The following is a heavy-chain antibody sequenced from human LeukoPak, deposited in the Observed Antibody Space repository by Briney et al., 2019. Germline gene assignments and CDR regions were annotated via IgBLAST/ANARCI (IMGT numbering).Heavy chain of an antibody. V-gene: IGHV7-4-1*02. CDR1: GYTFTSYA. CDR3: ARKSVAATPRDIVYQYYSMDV. Sequence: ASVKVSCKASGYTFTSYAMNWVRQAPGQGLEWMGWINTNTGNPTYAQGFTGRIVFSLDTSVGTAYLQISSLKAEDSAVYYCARKSVAATPRDIVYQYYSMDVWGKGTTVTVSS. D-gene: IGHD2-15*01. J-gene: IGHJ6*03. CDR2: INTNTGNP.